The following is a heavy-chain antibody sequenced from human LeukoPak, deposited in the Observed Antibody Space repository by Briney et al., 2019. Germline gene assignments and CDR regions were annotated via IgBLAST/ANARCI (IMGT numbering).Heavy chain of an antibody. Sequence: GGSLRLSCAASGFTLSSYSMNWVRQAPGKGLEWVSSISSSSSYIYYADSVKGRFTISRDNAKNSLYLQMNSLRAEDTAVYYCARRGVLWFGELFYYGMDVWGQGTTVTVSS. V-gene: IGHV3-21*04. D-gene: IGHD3-10*01. CDR1: GFTLSSYS. CDR3: ARRGVLWFGELFYYGMDV. CDR2: ISSSSSYI. J-gene: IGHJ6*02.